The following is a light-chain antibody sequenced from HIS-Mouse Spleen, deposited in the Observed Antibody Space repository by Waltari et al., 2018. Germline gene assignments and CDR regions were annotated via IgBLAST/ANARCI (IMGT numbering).Light chain of an antibody. CDR3: QQYNNWPPLT. CDR1: QSVRTN. V-gene: IGKV3-15*01. Sequence: EIVMTQSPATLSVSPGERATLPSRASQSVRTNLAWYQQKPGQAPRLLIYGASTRATGIPAMFSGSGSGTEFTLSISSLQSEDFAVYYCQQYNNWPPLTFGGGTKVEIK. CDR2: GAS. J-gene: IGKJ4*02.